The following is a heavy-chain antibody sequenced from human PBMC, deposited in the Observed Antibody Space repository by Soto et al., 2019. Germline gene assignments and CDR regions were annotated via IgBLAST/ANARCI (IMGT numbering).Heavy chain of an antibody. J-gene: IGHJ6*02. CDR1: GYTFTSYY. Sequence: ASVKVSCKASGYTFTSYYMHWVRQAPGQGLEWMGIINPSGGSTSYAHKFQGRVTMTRDTSTSTVYMELSSLRSEDTAVYYCARDISFIAAAGGMDVWGQGTTVTVSS. CDR2: INPSGGST. V-gene: IGHV1-46*01. CDR3: ARDISFIAAAGGMDV. D-gene: IGHD6-13*01.